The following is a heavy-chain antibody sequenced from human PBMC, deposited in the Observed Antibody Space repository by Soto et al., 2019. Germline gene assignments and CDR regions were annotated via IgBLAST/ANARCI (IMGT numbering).Heavy chain of an antibody. CDR3: AKAWSKYCSTPSCYNFDY. J-gene: IGHJ4*02. D-gene: IGHD2-2*02. Sequence: PGGSLRLSCAASGFTLSSYAMSWVRQAPGKGLEWVSTVSGSGDTTYYADSVKGRFTISRDSSKNTLYLQMNSLRAEDTAIYYCAKAWSKYCSTPSCYNFDYWGQGTLVTVSS. CDR2: VSGSGDTT. CDR1: GFTLSSYA. V-gene: IGHV3-23*01.